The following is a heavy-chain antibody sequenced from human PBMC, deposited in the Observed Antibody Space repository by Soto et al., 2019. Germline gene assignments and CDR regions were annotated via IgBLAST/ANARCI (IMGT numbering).Heavy chain of an antibody. J-gene: IGHJ1*01. V-gene: IGHV4-59*01. CDR2: IYYSGST. D-gene: IGHD3-3*01. CDR1: GGSISSYY. CDR3: ARVGGYYDFWSGYYGYLQH. Sequence: SETLSLTCTVSGGSISSYYWSWIRQPPGKGLEWIGYIYYSGSTNYNPSLKSRVTISVDTSKNQFSLKLSSVTAADTAVYYCARVGGYYDFWSGYYGYLQHWGQGTLVTVSS.